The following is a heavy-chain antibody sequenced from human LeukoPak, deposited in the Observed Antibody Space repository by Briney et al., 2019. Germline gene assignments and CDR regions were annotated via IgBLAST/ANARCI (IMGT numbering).Heavy chain of an antibody. D-gene: IGHD6-13*01. Sequence: SETLSLICTVSSGSIYRNSYFWGWIRQPPGKGLEWIGSIYHSGSTYYNPSLKSRVTISVDTSKNQFSLKLSSVTAADTAVYYCARDGVAAAGTSLDYWGQGTLVTVSS. V-gene: IGHV4-39*07. CDR2: IYHSGST. CDR3: ARDGVAAAGTSLDY. J-gene: IGHJ4*02. CDR1: SGSIYRNSYF.